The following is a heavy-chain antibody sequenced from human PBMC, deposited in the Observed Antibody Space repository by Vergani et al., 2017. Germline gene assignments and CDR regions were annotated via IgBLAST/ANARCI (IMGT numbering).Heavy chain of an antibody. V-gene: IGHV4-59*12. CDR1: GGSISSYY. CDR3: ARDDTMSDPNDAFDI. CDR2: IYYSGST. J-gene: IGHJ3*02. Sequence: QVQLQESGPGLVKPSETLSLTCTVSGGSISSYYWSWIRQPPGKGLEWIGYIYYSGSTNYNPSLKSRVTISVDTSKNQFSLKLSSVTAADTAVYYCARDDTMSDPNDAFDIWGQGTMVTVSS. D-gene: IGHD3-10*02.